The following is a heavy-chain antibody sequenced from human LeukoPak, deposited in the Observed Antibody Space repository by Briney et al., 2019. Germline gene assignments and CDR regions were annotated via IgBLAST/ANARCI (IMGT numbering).Heavy chain of an antibody. V-gene: IGHV1-58*02. CDR2: IVVGSGNT. CDR3: AVNQISYYGMDV. Sequence: SVKVSCKASVFTFTSSAMQWVRQARGQRLEWIGWIVVGSGNTNYAQKFQERVAITRDMSTSTAYMELSSLRSEDTAVYYCAVNQISYYGMDVWGQGTTVTVSS. D-gene: IGHD1-14*01. CDR1: VFTFTSSA. J-gene: IGHJ6*02.